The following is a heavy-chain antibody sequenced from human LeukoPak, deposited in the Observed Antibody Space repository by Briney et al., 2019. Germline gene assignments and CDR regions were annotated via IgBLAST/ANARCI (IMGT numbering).Heavy chain of an antibody. J-gene: IGHJ6*02. CDR2: ISSSSSTI. D-gene: IGHD6-13*01. V-gene: IGHV3-48*04. CDR3: ARVPTAAAAPRYYGMDV. CDR1: GFTFSSYS. Sequence: PGGSLRLSCVVSGFTFSSYSMNWVRQAPGKGLEWISYISSSSSTIYYADSVKGRFTISRDNAKNSLYLQMNSLRVEDTAVYYCARVPTAAAAPRYYGMDVWGQGTTVTVSS.